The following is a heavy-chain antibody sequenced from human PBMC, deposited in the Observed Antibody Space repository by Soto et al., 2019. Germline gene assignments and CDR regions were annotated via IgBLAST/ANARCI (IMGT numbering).Heavy chain of an antibody. V-gene: IGHV1-69*04. CDR2: IFPLLAMV. J-gene: IGHJ4*02. Sequence: QVHLVQSGAEMKKPGSSVKVSCKVSGGDLRNSGISWVRQAPGQGLEWMGGIFPLLAMVDYSKKFQGRVTITADESTNTAYMDLGSLRSDVTAVYYCANEDGAAFKSWGQGTLVIVSS. CDR1: GGDLRNSG. CDR3: ANEDGAAFKS. D-gene: IGHD1-26*01.